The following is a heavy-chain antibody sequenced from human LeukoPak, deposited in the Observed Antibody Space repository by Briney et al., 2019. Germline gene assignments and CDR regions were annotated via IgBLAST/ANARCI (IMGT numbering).Heavy chain of an antibody. J-gene: IGHJ4*02. CDR3: ARGRYSGTTYYFDY. CDR1: GFTFSTSW. CDR2: IKKDGTET. D-gene: IGHD5-12*01. V-gene: IGHV3-7*03. Sequence: GSLRLSCAASGFTFSTSWMSWVRQVPGKGLEWVANIKKDGTETYYVDSVKGRFTISRDNAKNSLYLQMNSLRAEDTAMYYCARGRYSGTTYYFDYWGQGTLVTVSS.